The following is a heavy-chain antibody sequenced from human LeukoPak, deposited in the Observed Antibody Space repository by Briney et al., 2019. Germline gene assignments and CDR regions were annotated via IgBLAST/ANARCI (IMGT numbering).Heavy chain of an antibody. V-gene: IGHV4-4*02. CDR1: GGSISSSNW. J-gene: IGHJ4*02. D-gene: IGHD3-10*01. CDR2: IYHSGST. CDR3: ARGGVLLWFGESPFDY. Sequence: SETLSLTCAVSGGSISSSNWWSWVRQPPGKGLEWIGEIYHSGSTNYNPSLTSRVTISVDKSKNKFSLKLSSVTAEDTAVYYCARGGVLLWFGESPFDYWGQGTLVTVSS.